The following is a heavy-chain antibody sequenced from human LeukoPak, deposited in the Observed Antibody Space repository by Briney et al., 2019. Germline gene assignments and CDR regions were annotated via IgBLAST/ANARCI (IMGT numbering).Heavy chain of an antibody. V-gene: IGHV3-23*01. Sequence: GGSLRLSCAASGFTFSDYYVSWVRQAPGKGLEWVSTISGSGGSTYYADSVKGRFTISRDNSKNTLYLQMSSLRAEDTAVYYCARDRADWGQGTLVTVSS. D-gene: IGHD6-19*01. J-gene: IGHJ4*02. CDR3: ARDRAD. CDR1: GFTFSDYY. CDR2: ISGSGGST.